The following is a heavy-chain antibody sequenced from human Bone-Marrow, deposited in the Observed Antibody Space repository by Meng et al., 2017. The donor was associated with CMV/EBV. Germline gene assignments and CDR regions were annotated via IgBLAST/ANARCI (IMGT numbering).Heavy chain of an antibody. D-gene: IGHD2-2*01. CDR1: GGILRDSA. CDR2: ITAIFGTA. J-gene: IGHJ5*02. V-gene: IGHV1-69*01. CDR3: AREGYCSSTSCFDWFDP. Sequence: QVQVVQSGAEVKKPGSSVKVSCKASGGILRDSAISWVRQAPGQGLEWMGGITAIFGTADYAQKFQGRVTIAADESTSTVYMEMSSLRSEDTAVYYCAREGYCSSTSCFDWFDPWGQGTLVTVSS.